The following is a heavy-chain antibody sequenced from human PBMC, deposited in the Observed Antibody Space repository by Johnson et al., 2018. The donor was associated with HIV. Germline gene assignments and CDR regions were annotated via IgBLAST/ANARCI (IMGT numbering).Heavy chain of an antibody. J-gene: IGHJ3*02. Sequence: EVQLVESGGGVVRPGGSLRLSCAGSGFIFDDYDMTWVRQPPGKGLEWVSAIGAAGDTYYPGSVKGRFTISRENAKNSLYLQMNSLRVEDTAVYYCAKGRIGTSSMRGGAFDIWGQGTTVIVSS. CDR1: GFIFDDYD. V-gene: IGHV3-13*01. D-gene: IGHD1/OR15-1a*01. CDR2: IGAAGDT. CDR3: AKGRIGTSSMRGGAFDI.